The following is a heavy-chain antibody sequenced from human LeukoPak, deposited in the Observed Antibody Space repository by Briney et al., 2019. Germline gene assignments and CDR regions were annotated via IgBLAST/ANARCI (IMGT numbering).Heavy chain of an antibody. V-gene: IGHV3-23*01. Sequence: PGGSLRLSCAASGFTFSSYAMSWVRQAPGKGLEWVSAISGSGDSTYYADSVKGRFTISSDNAKNTLDQQMNSLRAEDTAVYYCARGGGYSYGSFDYWGQGTLVTVSS. CDR1: GFTFSSYA. CDR2: ISGSGDST. J-gene: IGHJ4*02. CDR3: ARGGGYSYGSFDY. D-gene: IGHD5-18*01.